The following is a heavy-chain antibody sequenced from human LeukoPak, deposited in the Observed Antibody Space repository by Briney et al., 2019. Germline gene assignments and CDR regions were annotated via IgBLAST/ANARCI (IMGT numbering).Heavy chain of an antibody. V-gene: IGHV3-21*01. D-gene: IGHD1-26*01. CDR2: ITSSGTYI. CDR3: ARDPYSGSYGDYYYYYMDV. Sequence: PGGSLRLSCTASGFTFTTAWMSWVRQAPGKGLEWVSSITSSGTYIYYADSVKGRFTISRDNAKNSLYLQMNSLRPEDTAVYYCARDPYSGSYGDYYYYYMDVWGKGTTVTISS. J-gene: IGHJ6*03. CDR1: GFTFTTAW.